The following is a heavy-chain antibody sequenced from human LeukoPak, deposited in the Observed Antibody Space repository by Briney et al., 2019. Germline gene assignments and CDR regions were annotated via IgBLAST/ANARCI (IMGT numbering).Heavy chain of an antibody. CDR2: FYYSGST. CDR3: ARGSVTYDD. V-gene: IGHV4-59*01. Sequence: SEALSLTCTVSGGSISSYYWSWIRQPPGKGLEWIGYFYYSGSTNYNPSLKSRVTISVDTSKNQFSLKLSSVTAADTAVYYCARGSVTYDDWGQGTLVTVSS. CDR1: GGSISSYY. J-gene: IGHJ4*02. D-gene: IGHD3-16*01.